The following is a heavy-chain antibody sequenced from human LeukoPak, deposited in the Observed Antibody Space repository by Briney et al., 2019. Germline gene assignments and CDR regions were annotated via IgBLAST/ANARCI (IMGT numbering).Heavy chain of an antibody. D-gene: IGHD6-13*01. CDR1: GFTFSSYG. CDR2: IKSKTDGGTT. V-gene: IGHV3-15*01. Sequence: PGGSLRLSCAASGFTFSSYGMHWVRQAPGKGLEWVGRIKSKTDGGTTDYAAPVKGRFTISRDDSKNTLYLQMNSLKTEDTAVYYCTTDDQGIAAAGTGFDYWGQGTLVTVSS. J-gene: IGHJ4*02. CDR3: TTDDQGIAAAGTGFDY.